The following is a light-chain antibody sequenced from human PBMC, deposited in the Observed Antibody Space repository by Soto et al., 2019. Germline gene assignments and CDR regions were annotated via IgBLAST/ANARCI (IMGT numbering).Light chain of an antibody. CDR2: VAS. Sequence: DIQMTQSPSSLSASVGDRVTITCRASQGISTYLNWYQQKPGKAPNLLIYVASSLQSEVPSRFSGSGSGTDFTLTITSLQPEDFATYYCQQSYGTPITFGQGTRLEIK. V-gene: IGKV1-39*01. CDR1: QGISTY. CDR3: QQSYGTPIT. J-gene: IGKJ5*01.